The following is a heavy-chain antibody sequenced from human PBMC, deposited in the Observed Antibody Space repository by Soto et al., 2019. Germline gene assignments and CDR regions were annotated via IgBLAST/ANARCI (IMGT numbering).Heavy chain of an antibody. V-gene: IGHV2-5*02. CDR2: IYWADDK. CDR1: GFSLSTSGVG. CDR3: AYLPCSGGSCYWFSFSGMDV. D-gene: IGHD2-15*01. Sequence: QITLKESGPTLVKPTQTLTLTCTFSGFSLSTSGVGVAWIRQPPGKALDWLALIYWADDKRYRPSLESRLTITKDPSKIQVVLTMTNMDSVDTATYYCAYLPCSGGSCYWFSFSGMDVWGQGTTVTVSS. J-gene: IGHJ6*02.